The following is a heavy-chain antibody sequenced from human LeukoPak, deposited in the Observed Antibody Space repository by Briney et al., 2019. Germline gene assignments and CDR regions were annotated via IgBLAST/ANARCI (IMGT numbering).Heavy chain of an antibody. Sequence: SGGSLRLSCAASGFTLDDYGMSWVRQAPGKGLEGVSGVNWNGGSTDYAASVKGRFTISRDNAKNSLYLQMNSLRAEDTAVYYCARGKGIAAAGPLFFDYWGQGTLVTVSS. J-gene: IGHJ4*02. V-gene: IGHV3-20*04. D-gene: IGHD6-13*01. CDR3: ARGKGIAAAGPLFFDY. CDR1: GFTLDDYG. CDR2: VNWNGGST.